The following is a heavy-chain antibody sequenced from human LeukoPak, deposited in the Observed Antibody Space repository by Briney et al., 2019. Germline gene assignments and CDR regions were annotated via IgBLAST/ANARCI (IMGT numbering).Heavy chain of an antibody. CDR1: GFTFSDAW. J-gene: IGHJ5*02. Sequence: PGGSLRLSCAASGFTFSDAWMSWVRQAPGKGLEWVGRIKSKVDGGTTDYAAPVKGRFTIPRDDSKNTLYLQMSSLKTEDTAVYYCTIVWVKGRFDPWGQGTLVTVSS. V-gene: IGHV3-15*01. D-gene: IGHD3-16*01. CDR3: TIVWVKGRFDP. CDR2: IKSKVDGGTT.